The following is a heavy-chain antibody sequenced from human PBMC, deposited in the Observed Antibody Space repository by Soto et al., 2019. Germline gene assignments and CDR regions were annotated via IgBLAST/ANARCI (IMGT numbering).Heavy chain of an antibody. CDR3: ARASYDSSGYYFYAVDV. Sequence: SLRLSCVASGFILSGYDMHWVRQATGEGLEWVSAIGTAGDPYYSGSVKGRFTISRGNAENSVYLQMNSLRAGDTAVYYCARASYDSSGYYFYAVDVWGPGTTVTVSS. CDR2: IGTAGDP. CDR1: GFILSGYD. D-gene: IGHD3-22*01. J-gene: IGHJ6*02. V-gene: IGHV3-13*05.